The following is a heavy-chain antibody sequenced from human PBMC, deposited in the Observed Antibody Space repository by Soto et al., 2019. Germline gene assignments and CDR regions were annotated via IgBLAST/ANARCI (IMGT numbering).Heavy chain of an antibody. Sequence: QVQLVESGGGVVQPGRSLRLSCAASGFTFSSYGMHWVRQAPGKGLEWVAVISYDGSNKYYADSVKGRFTISRDNPKNTLYLQMNSLRAEDTAVYYCAKSWQVGATSGWGQGTLVTVSS. CDR2: ISYDGSNK. J-gene: IGHJ4*02. D-gene: IGHD1-26*01. CDR3: AKSWQVGATSG. V-gene: IGHV3-30*18. CDR1: GFTFSSYG.